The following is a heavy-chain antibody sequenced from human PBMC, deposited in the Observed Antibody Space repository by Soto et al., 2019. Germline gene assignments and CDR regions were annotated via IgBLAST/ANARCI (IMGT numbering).Heavy chain of an antibody. J-gene: IGHJ4*02. Sequence: EVQLVESGGDLVQPGGSLRLSCAASGFTFSSYWMHWVRQAPGKGLVWLSRINSDGSSTSYADSVKGRFTISRDNAMNTLYLLMNSLRAEDTAVYYCARDLRGGSGSPDYWGQGTLVTVSS. V-gene: IGHV3-74*01. CDR1: GFTFSSYW. CDR3: ARDLRGGSGSPDY. CDR2: INSDGSST. D-gene: IGHD3-10*01.